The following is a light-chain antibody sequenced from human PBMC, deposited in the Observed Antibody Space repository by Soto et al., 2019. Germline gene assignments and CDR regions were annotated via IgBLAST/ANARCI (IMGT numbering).Light chain of an antibody. CDR3: QQTYNTPHT. CDR1: QSISSS. J-gene: IGKJ2*01. V-gene: IGKV1-39*01. Sequence: DLQMTQSPSSLSASVGDRITITCRASQSISSSLNWYQQKSGKAPKLLIYGASNLQSGVPSGFSGSGSGTDFTLTISSLQPEDSATYYCQQTYNTPHTFGQGTKLGIK. CDR2: GAS.